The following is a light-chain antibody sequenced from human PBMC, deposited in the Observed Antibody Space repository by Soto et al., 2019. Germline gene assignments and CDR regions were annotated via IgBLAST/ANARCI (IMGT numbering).Light chain of an antibody. CDR2: TAS. J-gene: IGKJ1*01. Sequence: DIQMTQSPSSLSASVGDRVTIACRSSHTINIYLNWYQQKPGQAPKLLIHTASTVHSGVPSRLSGSGSGTDFTLTINNLQPEDFATYYCQQSYSSVRTFGQGTKVEL. CDR1: HTINIY. V-gene: IGKV1-39*01. CDR3: QQSYSSVRT.